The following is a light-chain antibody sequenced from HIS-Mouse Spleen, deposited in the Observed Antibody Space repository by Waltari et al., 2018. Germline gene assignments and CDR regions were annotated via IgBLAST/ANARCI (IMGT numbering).Light chain of an antibody. J-gene: IGLJ2*01. Sequence: QSALTQPPSASWSPRQSVTISCTRTSIDFGGYNYFSLYQQHPGKASKLMIYEVSKRPSGVPDRFSGSKSGNTASLTVSGLQAEDEADYYCSSYAGSNNLGVFGGGTKLTVL. V-gene: IGLV2-8*01. CDR1: SIDFGGYNY. CDR3: SSYAGSNNLGV. CDR2: EVS.